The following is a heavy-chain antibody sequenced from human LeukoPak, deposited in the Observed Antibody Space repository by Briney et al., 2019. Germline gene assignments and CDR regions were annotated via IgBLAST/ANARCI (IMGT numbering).Heavy chain of an antibody. CDR1: GYPFISLT. V-gene: IGHV1-18*01. CDR3: ARARGFGDAFDI. D-gene: IGHD3-10*01. CDR2: ISAYTGQT. Sequence: EASVKVSCKASGYPFISLTFGWVRQAPGQGLEWMGWISAYTGQTNYTQNLQGRVTMTTDTATSTAYMDLGALRSDDTAVYYCARARGFGDAFDIWGQGTMVTVSS. J-gene: IGHJ3*02.